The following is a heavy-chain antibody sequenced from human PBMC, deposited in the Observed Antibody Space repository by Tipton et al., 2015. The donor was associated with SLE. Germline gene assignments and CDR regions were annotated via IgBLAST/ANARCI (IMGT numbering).Heavy chain of an antibody. CDR2: IYTSGST. J-gene: IGHJ3*02. V-gene: IGHV4-4*07. D-gene: IGHD6-6*01. Sequence: TLSLTCTVSGGSISSYYWSWIRLPAGKGLEWIGRIYTSGSTNYNPSLKSRVTMSVDTSKNQFSRKVSSVTAADTAVYYCAGGGGLVAFDIWGQGTMVTVSS. CDR3: AGGGGLVAFDI. CDR1: GGSISSYY.